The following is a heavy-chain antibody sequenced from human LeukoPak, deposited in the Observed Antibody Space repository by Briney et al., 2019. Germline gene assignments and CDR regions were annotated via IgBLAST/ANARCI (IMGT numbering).Heavy chain of an antibody. Sequence: GRSLRLSCAASGFTFSSYGMHWVRQAPGKGLEWVAVIWYDGSNKYYADSVKGRFTISRDNSKNTLYLQMNSLRAEDTAVYYCVKGSSAYYAAFDIWGQGTMVTVSS. V-gene: IGHV3-33*06. D-gene: IGHD3-22*01. CDR2: IWYDGSNK. CDR1: GFTFSSYG. CDR3: VKGSSAYYAAFDI. J-gene: IGHJ3*02.